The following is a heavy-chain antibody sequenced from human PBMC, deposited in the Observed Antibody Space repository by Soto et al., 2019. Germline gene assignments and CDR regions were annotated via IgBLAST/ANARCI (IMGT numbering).Heavy chain of an antibody. CDR3: AREIAARRYYYFYMDV. D-gene: IGHD6-6*01. CDR1: GFTFSLYW. J-gene: IGHJ6*03. V-gene: IGHV3-7*01. Sequence: GESLKISCAASGFTFSLYWMSWVRQAPGKGLEWVANIKQDGSETYYVDSVKGRFTISRDDAKNSLYLQMNSLRAEDTAVYYCAREIAARRYYYFYMDVWGKGTTVTVSS. CDR2: IKQDGSET.